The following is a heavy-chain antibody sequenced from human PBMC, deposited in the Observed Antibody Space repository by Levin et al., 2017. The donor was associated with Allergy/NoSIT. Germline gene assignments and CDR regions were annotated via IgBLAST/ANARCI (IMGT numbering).Heavy chain of an antibody. CDR3: ARVGGGDIVVVVAAINDGMDG. CDR1: GFTFSSYW. J-gene: IGHJ6*02. D-gene: IGHD2-15*01. CDR2: IKQDGSEK. V-gene: IGHV3-7*01. Sequence: GGSLRLSCAASGFTFSSYWMSWVRQAPGKGLEWVANIKQDGSEKYYVDSVKGRFTISRDNAKNSLYLQMNSLRAEDTAVYYCARVGGGDIVVVVAAINDGMDGWGQGTTVTVSS.